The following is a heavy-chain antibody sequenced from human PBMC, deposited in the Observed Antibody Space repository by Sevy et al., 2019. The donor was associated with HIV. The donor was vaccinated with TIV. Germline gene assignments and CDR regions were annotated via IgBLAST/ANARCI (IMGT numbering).Heavy chain of an antibody. J-gene: IGHJ5*02. D-gene: IGHD6-6*01. Sequence: SETLSLTCTVSGGFISSYYWNWIRQPPGKGLEWIGYIYYSGNTNYNPSLKSRVTISLDMSKNQFSLKLSSVTAADTAVSYCASGRVAAHNWFDPWGQGTLVAVSS. V-gene: IGHV4-59*01. CDR2: IYYSGNT. CDR1: GGFISSYY. CDR3: ASGRVAAHNWFDP.